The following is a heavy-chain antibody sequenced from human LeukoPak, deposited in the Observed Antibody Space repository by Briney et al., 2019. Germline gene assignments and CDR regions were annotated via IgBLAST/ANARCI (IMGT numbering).Heavy chain of an antibody. V-gene: IGHV3-7*01. J-gene: IGHJ4*02. CDR3: ARVPRRYCSSTSCYTY. CDR2: IKQDGSEK. D-gene: IGHD2-2*02. Sequence: TGGSLRLSCAASGFTFSSYWMSWVRQAPGKGLEWVANIKQDGSEKYCVDSVKGRFTISRDNAKNSLYLQMNSLRAEDTAVYYCARVPRRYCSSTSCYTYWGQGTLVTVSS. CDR1: GFTFSSYW.